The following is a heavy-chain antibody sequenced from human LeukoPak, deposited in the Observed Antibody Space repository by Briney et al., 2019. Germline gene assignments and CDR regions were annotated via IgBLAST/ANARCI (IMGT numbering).Heavy chain of an antibody. CDR2: IYYSGST. J-gene: IGHJ4*02. V-gene: IGHV4-59*01. CDR3: ARDPCSSTSCYIGGFDY. Sequence: SETLSLTCTASGGSISSYYWSWIRQPPGKGLEWIGYIYYSGSTNYNPSLKSRVTISVDTSKNQFSLKLSSVTAADTAVYYCARDPCSSTSCYIGGFDYWGQGTLVTVSS. CDR1: GGSISSYY. D-gene: IGHD2-2*02.